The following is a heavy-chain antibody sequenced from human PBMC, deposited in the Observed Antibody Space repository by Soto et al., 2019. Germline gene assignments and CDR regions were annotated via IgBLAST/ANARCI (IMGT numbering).Heavy chain of an antibody. CDR2: INHSGST. CDR3: ARGLRYDFWSGYLPGWFDP. D-gene: IGHD3-3*01. CDR1: GGSFSGYY. V-gene: IGHV4-34*01. Sequence: SETLSLTCAVYGGSFSGYYWSWIRQPPGKGLEWIGEINHSGSTNYNPSLKSRVTISVDTSKNQFSLKLSSVTAADTAVYYCARGLRYDFWSGYLPGWFDPWGQGTLVTVSS. J-gene: IGHJ5*02.